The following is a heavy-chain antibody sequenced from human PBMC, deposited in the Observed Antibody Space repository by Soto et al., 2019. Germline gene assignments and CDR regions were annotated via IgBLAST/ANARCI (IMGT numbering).Heavy chain of an antibody. J-gene: IGHJ4*02. Sequence: QITLKESGPTLVKPTQTLTLTCTFSGFSLSSSGVGVGWIRQPPGKALEWLTFIYWDDDKRYSPSLKSRLTITKDTAKNQVVLTLTYMDPVDTATYYCARLVVAGITYYFASWGQGTLLTVSS. CDR3: ARLVVAGITYYFAS. CDR2: IYWDDDK. CDR1: GFSLSSSGVG. V-gene: IGHV2-5*02. D-gene: IGHD2-15*01.